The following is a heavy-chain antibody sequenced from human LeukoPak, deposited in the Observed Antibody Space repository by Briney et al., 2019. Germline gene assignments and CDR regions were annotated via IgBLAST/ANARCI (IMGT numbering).Heavy chain of an antibody. D-gene: IGHD5-18*01. Sequence: GGSLRLSCAASGFTFSDYAMNWVRQAPGKGLEWVSSISPSSSYIYYADSVRGRFTISRDNAENSVFLQMDSLRAEDTAVYYCAHSSGYAYGLDYWGQGTLVTVSS. CDR1: GFTFSDYA. J-gene: IGHJ4*02. CDR3: AHSSGYAYGLDY. V-gene: IGHV3-21*01. CDR2: ISPSSSYI.